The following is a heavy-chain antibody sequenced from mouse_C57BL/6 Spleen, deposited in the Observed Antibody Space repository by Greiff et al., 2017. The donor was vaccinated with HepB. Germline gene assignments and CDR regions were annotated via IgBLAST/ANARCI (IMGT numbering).Heavy chain of an antibody. V-gene: IGHV5-16*01. Sequence: DVQLVESEGGLVQPGSSMKLSCTASGFTFSDYYMAWVRQVPEKGLEWVANINYDGSSTYYLDSLKSRFIISRDNAKNILYLQMSSLQSEDTATYYCARFYYYEVWYFDVWGTGTTVTVSS. J-gene: IGHJ1*03. CDR1: GFTFSDYY. CDR2: INYDGSST. CDR3: ARFYYYEVWYFDV. D-gene: IGHD2-1*01.